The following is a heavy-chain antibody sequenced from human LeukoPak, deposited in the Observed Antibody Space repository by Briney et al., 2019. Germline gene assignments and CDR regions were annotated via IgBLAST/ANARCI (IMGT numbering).Heavy chain of an antibody. CDR2: MNPNSGNR. J-gene: IGHJ4*02. Sequence: ASVKVSCKASGYTFTGYYIHWVRQAPGQGLEWMGWMNPNSGNRGYAQKFQGRVTMTRDTSISTAYMELSSLRSEDTAVYYCVRDRGDPKYYYDSSGYGQADYWGQGTLVTVSS. CDR3: VRDRGDPKYYYDSSGYGQADY. D-gene: IGHD3-22*01. V-gene: IGHV1-8*02. CDR1: GYTFTGYY.